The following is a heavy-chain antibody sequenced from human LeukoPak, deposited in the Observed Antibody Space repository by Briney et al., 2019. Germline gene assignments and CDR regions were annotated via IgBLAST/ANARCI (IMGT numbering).Heavy chain of an antibody. V-gene: IGHV3-13*01. CDR2: IGTAGDT. J-gene: IGHJ4*02. Sequence: GGSLRLSCAASGFTFSSYDMHWVRQATGKGLEWVSAIGTAGDTYYPGSVKGRFTISRDNSKNTLYLQMNSLRAEDTAIYYCAKTLGHCGSARCYVYFDFWGQGTLVTVSS. D-gene: IGHD2-2*01. CDR1: GFTFSSYD. CDR3: AKTLGHCGSARCYVYFDF.